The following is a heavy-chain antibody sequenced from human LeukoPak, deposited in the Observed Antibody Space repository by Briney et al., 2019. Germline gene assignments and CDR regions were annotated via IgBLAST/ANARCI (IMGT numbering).Heavy chain of an antibody. Sequence: SETLSLTCPISGGFISIHYWSWIRQPPGGGLEWIGYIYYSGSTNYNPSLRSRVTISVDTSKTQFPLKLSSVTAADTAVYYCASGGYYQGCDYWGQGTLVTVSS. CDR1: GGFISIHY. CDR2: IYYSGST. D-gene: IGHD3-3*01. CDR3: ASGGYYQGCDY. V-gene: IGHV4-59*11. J-gene: IGHJ4*02.